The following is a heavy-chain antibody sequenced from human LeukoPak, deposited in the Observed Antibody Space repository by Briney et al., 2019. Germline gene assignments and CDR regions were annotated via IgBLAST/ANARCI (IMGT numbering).Heavy chain of an antibody. J-gene: IGHJ6*02. CDR3: ANLPLGSWPLGMDV. CDR1: GYTFTGYY. Sequence: ASVKVSCKASGYTFTGYYMHWVRQAPGQGLEWMGWINPNSGGTNYAQKFQGRVTMTRDTSISTAYMELSRLRSDDTAVHYCANLPLGSWPLGMDVWGQGTTVTVSS. D-gene: IGHD1-26*01. CDR2: INPNSGGT. V-gene: IGHV1-2*02.